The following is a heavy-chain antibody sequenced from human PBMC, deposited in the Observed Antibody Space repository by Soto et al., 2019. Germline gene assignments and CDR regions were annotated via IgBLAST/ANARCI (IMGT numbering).Heavy chain of an antibody. D-gene: IGHD3-22*01. CDR1: GYSFTSYG. V-gene: IGHV1-18*01. J-gene: IGHJ4*02. Sequence: GASVKVSCKASGYSFTSYGISWVRQAPGQGLEWMGWISAYNGNTNYAQKLQGRVTMTTDTSTSTAYMELRSLRSDDTAVYYCARDRYYYDSSGYYYVTDYWGQGTLVTVSS. CDR2: ISAYNGNT. CDR3: ARDRYYYDSSGYYYVTDY.